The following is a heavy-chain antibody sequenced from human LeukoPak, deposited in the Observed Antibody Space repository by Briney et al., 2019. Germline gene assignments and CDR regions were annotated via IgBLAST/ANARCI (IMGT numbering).Heavy chain of an antibody. J-gene: IGHJ1*01. CDR2: INHSGST. CDR3: AREICYCSSTSCSGWYFQH. CDR1: GGSFSDYY. Sequence: SETLSLTCAVYGGSFSDYYWSWIRQPPGKGLEWIGEINHSGSTNYNPSLKSRVIISVDTSKNQFSLILSSVTAADTAVYFCAREICYCSSTSCSGWYFQHWGQGTLVTVSS. D-gene: IGHD2-2*01. V-gene: IGHV4-34*01.